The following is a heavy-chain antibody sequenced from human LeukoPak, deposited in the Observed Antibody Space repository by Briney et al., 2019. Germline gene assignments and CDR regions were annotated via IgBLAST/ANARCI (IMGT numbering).Heavy chain of an antibody. CDR3: ARGESRYFDWLNPFDY. CDR1: GFTFSDHY. D-gene: IGHD3-9*01. CDR2: IYSGGST. J-gene: IGHJ4*02. V-gene: IGHV3-53*04. Sequence: GGSLRLSCAASGFTFSDHYMDWVRQAPGKGLEWVSVIYSGGSTYYADSVKGRFTISRHNSKNTLYLQMNSLRAEDTAVYYCARGESRYFDWLNPFDYWGQGTLVTVSS.